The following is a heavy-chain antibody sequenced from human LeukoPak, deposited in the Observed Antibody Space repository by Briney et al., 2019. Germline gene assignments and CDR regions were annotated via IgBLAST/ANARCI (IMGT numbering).Heavy chain of an antibody. V-gene: IGHV4-31*03. D-gene: IGHD3-9*01. J-gene: IGHJ4*02. CDR3: ARGEGYYNLYYFDY. Sequence: SETLSLTCTVSGGSISSGGYYWSWIRQHPGKGLEWIGYIYYSGSTYYNPSLKSRVTISVDTSKNQFSLKLSSVTAADTAVYYCARGEGYYNLYYFDYWGQGTLVTVSS. CDR1: GGSISSGGYY. CDR2: IYYSGST.